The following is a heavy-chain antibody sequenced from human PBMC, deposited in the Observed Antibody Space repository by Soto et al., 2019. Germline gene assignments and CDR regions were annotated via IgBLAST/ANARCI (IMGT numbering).Heavy chain of an antibody. Sequence: QVQLVQSGAEVKKPGAAVKVSCKASGYTFTSYAMHCVRQAPGQRLEWMGWINAGNGNTKYSQKFQGRVTITRDTSASTAYMELSSLRSEDTAVYYRARQGYCSGGSCYYYFDYWGQGTLVTVSS. V-gene: IGHV1-3*01. J-gene: IGHJ4*02. CDR1: GYTFTSYA. D-gene: IGHD2-15*01. CDR2: INAGNGNT. CDR3: ARQGYCSGGSCYYYFDY.